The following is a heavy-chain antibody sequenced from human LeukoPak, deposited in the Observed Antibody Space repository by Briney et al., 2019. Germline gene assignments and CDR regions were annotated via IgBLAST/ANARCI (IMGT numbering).Heavy chain of an antibody. CDR3: AREAPSLTVVRGLMPFDY. V-gene: IGHV1-18*01. J-gene: IGHJ4*02. CDR2: ISAYSGHT. CDR1: GYTFFSYG. Sequence: GASVKVSYKASGYTFFSYGITWVRQAPGQGLEWMGWISAYSGHTKYAQNLQGRVTMTTDTSTSTAYMELRSLRSDDTAVYYCAREAPSLTVVRGLMPFDYWGQGTLVTVYS. D-gene: IGHD3-10*01.